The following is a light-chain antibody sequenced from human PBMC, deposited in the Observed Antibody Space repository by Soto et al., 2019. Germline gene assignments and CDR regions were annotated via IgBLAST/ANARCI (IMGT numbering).Light chain of an antibody. CDR2: EVS. CDR1: SSDVGGYNY. CDR3: SSYAGSNNLV. J-gene: IGLJ2*01. Sequence: QSALTQPPSASGSPGRSVTISCTGTSSDVGGYNYVSWYQQHPGKAPKLMIYEVSQRPSGVPDRFSGSKSGNTASLTVSGLQAEDEADYYCSSYAGSNNLVFGGGTQLTVL. V-gene: IGLV2-8*01.